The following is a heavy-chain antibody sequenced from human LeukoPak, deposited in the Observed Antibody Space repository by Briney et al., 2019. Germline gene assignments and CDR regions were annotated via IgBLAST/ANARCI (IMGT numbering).Heavy chain of an antibody. CDR3: AKSASAYYYMDV. D-gene: IGHD3-3*01. V-gene: IGHV3-30*18. CDR1: GFTFRTYA. J-gene: IGHJ6*03. CDR2: MSHDGVKI. Sequence: GGSLRLSYAASGFTFRTYAMHWVRQVPGKGLEWVAFMSHDGVKIFHADSVKGRFTISRDNSKSILYLQMNSLRAEDTAVYYCAKSASAYYYMDVWGKGTTVTVSS.